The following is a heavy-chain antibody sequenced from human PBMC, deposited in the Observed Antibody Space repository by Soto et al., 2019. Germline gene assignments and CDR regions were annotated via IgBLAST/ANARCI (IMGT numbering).Heavy chain of an antibody. J-gene: IGHJ5*01. Sequence: PGGSLRLSCAASGFAFSSYSMNWVRQAPGKGLEWVSYITSSSSYIYYADSVKGRFTISRDDAKNSLYLQMNSLRAEDTAVYYCVRVREGSAWSDCWGQGTLVTVSS. CDR1: GFAFSSYS. CDR2: ITSSSSYI. D-gene: IGHD6-19*01. CDR3: VRVREGSAWSDC. V-gene: IGHV3-21*01.